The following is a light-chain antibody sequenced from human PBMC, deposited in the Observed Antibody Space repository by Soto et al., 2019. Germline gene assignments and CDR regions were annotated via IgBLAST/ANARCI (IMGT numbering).Light chain of an antibody. V-gene: IGKV3-20*01. CDR2: GAS. J-gene: IGKJ1*01. CDR3: QQYNNAPLT. CDR1: QTVTSRA. Sequence: IVLTQSPGTLSLSPGERAIISCRASQTVTSRALAWYQQKPGQSPRLLIYGASSRATGIPDRFSGSGSGTDYTLSISSLEPEDFAVYYCQQYNNAPLTFGQGTKVEIK.